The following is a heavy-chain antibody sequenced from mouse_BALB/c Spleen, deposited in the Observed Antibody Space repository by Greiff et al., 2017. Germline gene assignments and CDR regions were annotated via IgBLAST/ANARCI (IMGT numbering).Heavy chain of an antibody. CDR3: ARSGYGNYPWFAY. V-gene: IGHV5-17*02. J-gene: IGHJ3*01. Sequence: EVKLMESGGGLVQPGGSRKLSCAASGFTFSSFGMHWVRQAPEKGLEWVAYISSGSSTIYYADTVKGRFTISRDNPKNTLFLQMTSLRSEDTAMYYCARSGYGNYPWFAYWGQGTLVTVSA. D-gene: IGHD2-1*01. CDR1: GFTFSSFG. CDR2: ISSGSSTI.